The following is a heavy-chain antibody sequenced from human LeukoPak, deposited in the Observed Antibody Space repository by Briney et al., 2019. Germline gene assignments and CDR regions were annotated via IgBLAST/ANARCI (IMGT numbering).Heavy chain of an antibody. CDR3: ARDQYSSSWYGHYFDY. CDR2: IYTSGST. D-gene: IGHD6-13*01. Sequence: SETLSLTCTVSGGSISSGSYYWSWIRQPAGKGLEWIGRIYTSGSTNYSPSLKSRVTISVDTSKNQFSLKLSSVTAADTAVYYCARDQYSSSWYGHYFDYWGQGTLVTVSS. CDR1: GGSISSGSYY. J-gene: IGHJ4*02. V-gene: IGHV4-61*02.